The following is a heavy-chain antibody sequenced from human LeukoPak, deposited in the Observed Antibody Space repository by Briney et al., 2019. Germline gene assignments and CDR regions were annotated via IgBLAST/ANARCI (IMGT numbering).Heavy chain of an antibody. D-gene: IGHD2-15*01. Sequence: SSVKVSCKASGGTFSSYAISWVRQAPGQGLEWMGSIILIFGIANYAQKFQGRVTIPADKSTSTAYMELSSLKSEEKAVYYCATCSGGSCYWEGFDIWGQGTMVTVSS. CDR2: IILIFGIA. CDR3: ATCSGGSCYWEGFDI. J-gene: IGHJ3*02. V-gene: IGHV1-69*04. CDR1: GGTFSSYA.